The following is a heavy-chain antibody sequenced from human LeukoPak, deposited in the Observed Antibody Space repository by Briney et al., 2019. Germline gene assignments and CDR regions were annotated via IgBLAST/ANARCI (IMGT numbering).Heavy chain of an antibody. Sequence: SQTLSLTCTVSGGSISSGDHYWSWIRQRPGKGLEWIGYINYSGSTYYNPSLKSRVSISLDTSQNHFSLRLSSVTAADTAVYYCARDEAIFGAGYYYGMDVWGQGTTVTVSS. CDR2: INYSGST. V-gene: IGHV4-31*03. D-gene: IGHD3-3*01. CDR1: GGSISSGDHY. J-gene: IGHJ6*02. CDR3: ARDEAIFGAGYYYGMDV.